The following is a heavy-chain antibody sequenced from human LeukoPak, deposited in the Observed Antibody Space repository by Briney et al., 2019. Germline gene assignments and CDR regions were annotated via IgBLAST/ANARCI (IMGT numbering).Heavy chain of an antibody. J-gene: IGHJ4*02. Sequence: GGSLRLSCAASGFTFSDYYMSWIRQAPGKGLERVSYISSSGSTIYYADSVKGRFTISRDNAKNSLYLQMTSLRAEDTAVYYCARDRPMHYYDSSGYYGYWGQGTLVTVSS. CDR3: ARDRPMHYYDSSGYYGY. D-gene: IGHD3-22*01. CDR2: ISSSGSTI. CDR1: GFTFSDYY. V-gene: IGHV3-11*04.